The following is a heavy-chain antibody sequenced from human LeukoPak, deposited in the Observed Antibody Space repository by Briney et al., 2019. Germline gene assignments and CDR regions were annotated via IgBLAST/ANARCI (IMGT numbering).Heavy chain of an antibody. CDR3: ARAGGCYYDSSGYYCVGY. Sequence: PAQTLSFTCTVSGGSISSGGYYWNWIRQHPEKGAEWIGYIYYSGCTYYNPSLKSRVTISVDTSKNQFSLKLSSVTAADTAVYYCARAGGCYYDSSGYYCVGYWGQGALVTVSS. CDR2: IYYSGCT. J-gene: IGHJ4*02. D-gene: IGHD3-22*01. CDR1: GGSISSGGYY. V-gene: IGHV4-31*03.